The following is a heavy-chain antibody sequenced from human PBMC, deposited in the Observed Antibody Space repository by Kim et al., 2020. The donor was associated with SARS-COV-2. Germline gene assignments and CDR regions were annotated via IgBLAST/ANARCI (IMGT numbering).Heavy chain of an antibody. J-gene: IGHJ5*02. Sequence: SETLSLTCAVYGGSFSGYYWSWIRQPPGKGLEWIGEINHSGSTNYNPSLKSRVTISVDTSKNQFSLKLSSVTAADTAVYYCARGRPPSRRGEPDWFDPWGQGTLVTVSS. CDR2: INHSGST. CDR3: ARGRPPSRRGEPDWFDP. CDR1: GGSFSGYY. D-gene: IGHD1-26*01. V-gene: IGHV4-34*01.